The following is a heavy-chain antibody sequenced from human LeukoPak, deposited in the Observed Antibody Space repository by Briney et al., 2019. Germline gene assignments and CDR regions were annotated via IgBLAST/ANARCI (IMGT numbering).Heavy chain of an antibody. CDR2: IYYSGST. Sequence: SETLSLTCTVSGGSISNYYWSWIRQPPGKGLEWIGYIYYSGSTNYNPSLKSRVTISVDTSKNQFSLKLSSVTAADTAVYYCARGPPQLDYWGQGTLVTVSS. J-gene: IGHJ4*02. CDR1: GGSISNYY. V-gene: IGHV4-59*12. D-gene: IGHD2-2*01. CDR3: ARGPPQLDY.